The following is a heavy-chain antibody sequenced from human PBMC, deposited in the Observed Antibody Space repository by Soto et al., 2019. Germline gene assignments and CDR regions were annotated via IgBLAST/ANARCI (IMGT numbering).Heavy chain of an antibody. J-gene: IGHJ5*02. CDR1: GFTFGTTD. CDR2: IDGSGGIT. CDR3: VKNSGWFNT. Sequence: GSLRLSCAASGFTFGTTDMSWVRQAPGEGLEWVSAIDGSGGITYYADSVKGRFTISRDNSRNTVYLQMNSLRGDDTALYYCVKNSGWFNTWGQGALVTVSS. V-gene: IGHV3-23*01. D-gene: IGHD3-10*01.